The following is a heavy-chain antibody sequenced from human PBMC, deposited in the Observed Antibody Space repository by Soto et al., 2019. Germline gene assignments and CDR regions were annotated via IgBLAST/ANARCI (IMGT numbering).Heavy chain of an antibody. J-gene: IGHJ6*02. CDR3: AAVLSRVSQDYGMDV. V-gene: IGHV1-58*01. CDR2: IVVGSGNT. Sequence: GTSVKVSCKASGFGFTSAALQWVRHAREQRLEWIGWIVVGSGNTNYAQKFQERVTITRDMSTSTAYMELSSLRSEDTAVYYCAAVLSRVSQDYGMDVWGQGTTVTVSS. CDR1: GFGFTSAA. D-gene: IGHD4-4*01.